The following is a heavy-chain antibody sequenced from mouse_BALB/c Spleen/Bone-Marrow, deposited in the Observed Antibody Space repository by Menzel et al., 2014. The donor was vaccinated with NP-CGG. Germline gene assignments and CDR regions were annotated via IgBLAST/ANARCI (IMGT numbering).Heavy chain of an antibody. D-gene: IGHD2-14*01. J-gene: IGHJ4*01. CDR3: ARAGYRYDVGYAMDY. CDR1: GDSITSGY. Sequence: EVKLVESGPSLVKPSQTLSLTCSVTGDSITSGYWNWIRKFPGNKLEYMGYISYSGRTYYNPSLKSRISITRDTSKNQYYLQLKSVTTEDTATYYCARAGYRYDVGYAMDYWGQGTSVTVSS. CDR2: ISYSGRT. V-gene: IGHV3-8*02.